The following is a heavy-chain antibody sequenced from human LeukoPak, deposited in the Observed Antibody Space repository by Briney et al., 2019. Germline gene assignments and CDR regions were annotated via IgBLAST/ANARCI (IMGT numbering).Heavy chain of an antibody. CDR3: AKDDGWLQYNY. V-gene: IGHV3-23*01. D-gene: IGHD5-24*01. CDR1: GFTFSSYE. CDR2: ISGSGDTT. Sequence: GGSLRLSCAASGFTFSSYEMNWVRQAPGKGLEGFSGISGSGDTTYYADSVKGRFTISRDNSKNTVYLQMNSLRAEDTAVYYCAKDDGWLQYNYWGQGTLVTVSS. J-gene: IGHJ4*02.